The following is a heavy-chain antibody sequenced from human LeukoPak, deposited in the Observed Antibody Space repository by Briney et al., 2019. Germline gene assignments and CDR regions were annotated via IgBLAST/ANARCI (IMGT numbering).Heavy chain of an antibody. Sequence: GGSLRLSCAASGFTFSSYGMHWVRQAPGKGLEWVAVISYDGSNKYYADSVKGRFTISRDNSKNTLYLQMNSLRAEDTDVYYCAKDGFDWGYIDYWGQGTLVTVSS. D-gene: IGHD3-9*01. CDR2: ISYDGSNK. CDR1: GFTFSSYG. V-gene: IGHV3-30*18. J-gene: IGHJ4*02. CDR3: AKDGFDWGYIDY.